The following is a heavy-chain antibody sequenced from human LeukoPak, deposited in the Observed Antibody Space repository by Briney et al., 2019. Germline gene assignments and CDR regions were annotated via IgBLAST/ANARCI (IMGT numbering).Heavy chain of an antibody. D-gene: IGHD5-18*01. J-gene: IGHJ3*01. CDR2: ISATGVNT. CDR1: GFGSKNYA. V-gene: IGHV3-23*01. CDR3: SRQPAGYSYGAGAFDL. Sequence: GGSLRLSCTTSGFGSKNYAMSWVRLAPGKGLEWVSIISATGVNTYYADSMKGRFTISRDNSKNTLYLQMNSLRAEDTAVYYCSRQPAGYSYGAGAFDLWGQGTMVTVSS.